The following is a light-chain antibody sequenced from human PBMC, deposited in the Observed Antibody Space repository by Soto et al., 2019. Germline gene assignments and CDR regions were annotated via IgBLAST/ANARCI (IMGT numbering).Light chain of an antibody. J-gene: IGLJ1*01. V-gene: IGLV2-23*02. Sequence: QSALTQPASVSGSPGQSITISCTGTSSDVGNYNLVSWYQQHPGKAPKLINYEVTKRPSGVSNRFSGSKSGNTASLTISGLQAEDEADYYCCSYAGNITPYVFGTGTKLTVL. CDR1: SSDVGNYNL. CDR3: CSYAGNITPYV. CDR2: EVT.